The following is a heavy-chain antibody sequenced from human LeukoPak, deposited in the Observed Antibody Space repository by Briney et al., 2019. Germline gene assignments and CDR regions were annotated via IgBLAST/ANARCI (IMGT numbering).Heavy chain of an antibody. CDR3: ARDPESGYDFWSGYQLNYFDY. V-gene: IGHV3-21*01. CDR1: GFTFSSYS. Sequence: GGSLRLSCAASGFTFSSYSMNWVRQAPGKGLEWVSSISSSSSYIYYADSVKGRFTISRDNAKNSLYLQMNSLRAEDTAVYYCARDPESGYDFWSGYQLNYFDYWGQGTLVTVSS. D-gene: IGHD3-3*01. CDR2: ISSSSSYI. J-gene: IGHJ4*02.